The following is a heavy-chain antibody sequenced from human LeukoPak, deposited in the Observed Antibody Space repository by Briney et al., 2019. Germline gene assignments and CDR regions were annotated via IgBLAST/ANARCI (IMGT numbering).Heavy chain of an antibody. CDR2: INHSGST. D-gene: IGHD4-17*01. CDR3: ARGTSDYRLDY. J-gene: IGHJ4*02. V-gene: IGHV4-34*01. CDR1: GGSFSGYY. Sequence: PSETLSLTCAVYGGSFSGYYWSWIRQPPGKGLEWIGEINHSGSTNYNPSLKSRVTTSVDTSKNQFSLKLSSVTAADTAVYYCARGTSDYRLDYWGQGTLVTVSS.